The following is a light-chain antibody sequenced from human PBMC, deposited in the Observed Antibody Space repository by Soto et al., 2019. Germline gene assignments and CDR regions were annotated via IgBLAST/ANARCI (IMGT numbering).Light chain of an antibody. CDR1: QAISRY. CDR3: PQSNSYPWT. V-gene: IGKV1-9*01. Sequence: RRAQVPFSVSAYAVDTVTTTRRASQAISRYLAWYQQKPGNAPNLLIYAASTLRSGVSSRFSGSGSGTDFTLTISNLRPEDSATYYCPQSNSYPWTFGQGTKVDIK. CDR2: AAS. J-gene: IGKJ1*01.